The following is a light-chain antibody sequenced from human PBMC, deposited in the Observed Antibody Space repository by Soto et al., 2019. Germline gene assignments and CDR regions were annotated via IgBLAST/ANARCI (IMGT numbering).Light chain of an antibody. Sequence: DIQMTQSASSLSASGEDAVIITCEASQDINNYLNWYQQKPGKAPKLLIFDATNLETGVPSRFSGGGSRTHFSFTISSLQPEDFATYYCHQYDSLPPTFGQGTRLDIK. V-gene: IGKV1-33*01. CDR2: DAT. CDR3: HQYDSLPPT. J-gene: IGKJ5*01. CDR1: QDINNY.